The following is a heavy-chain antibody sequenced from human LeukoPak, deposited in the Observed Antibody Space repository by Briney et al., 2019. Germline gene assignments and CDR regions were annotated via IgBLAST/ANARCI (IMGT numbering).Heavy chain of an antibody. J-gene: IGHJ3*02. CDR2: ISSSGSTI. V-gene: IGHV3-48*03. CDR3: ARHSEGPVNDAFDI. CDR1: GFTFRSYE. Sequence: PGGSLRLSCAASGFTFRSYEMNWVRQAPGKGLEWVSYISSSGSTIYYADSVKGRFTISRDNAKNSLFLQMNSLRAEDTAVYYCARHSEGPVNDAFDIWGQGTKVTVSS. D-gene: IGHD2-2*01.